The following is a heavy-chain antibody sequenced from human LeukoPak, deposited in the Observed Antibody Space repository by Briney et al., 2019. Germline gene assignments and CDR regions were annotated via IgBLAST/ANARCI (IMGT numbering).Heavy chain of an antibody. CDR1: GFTFSSYA. Sequence: GGSLRLSCAASGFTFSSYAMSWVRQAPGKGLEWVALITYDGYYKYYSDSVKGRFTVSSDTSKNTLYLQMNSLRAEDTAVYYCARDLSPVVRASPMGYWGQGTPVTVS. CDR3: ARDLSPVVRASPMGY. V-gene: IGHV3-30*03. CDR2: ITYDGYYK. D-gene: IGHD3-10*01. J-gene: IGHJ4*02.